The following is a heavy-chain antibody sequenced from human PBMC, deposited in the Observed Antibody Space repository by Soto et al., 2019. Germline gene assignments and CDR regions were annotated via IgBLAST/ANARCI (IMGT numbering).Heavy chain of an antibody. CDR3: ARDLSGDYHSSDAFDI. Sequence: GGSLRLSCAASGFTFSSYSMNWVRQAPGKGLEWVSSISSSSSYIYYADSVKGRFTISRDNAKNSLYLQMNSLRAEDTAVYYCARDLSGDYHSSDAFDIWGQGTMVT. CDR1: GFTFSSYS. D-gene: IGHD4-17*01. V-gene: IGHV3-21*01. CDR2: ISSSSSYI. J-gene: IGHJ3*02.